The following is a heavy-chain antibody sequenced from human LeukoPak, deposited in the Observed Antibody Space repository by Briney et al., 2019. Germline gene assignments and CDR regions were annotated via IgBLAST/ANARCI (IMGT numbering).Heavy chain of an antibody. CDR3: ARAKKRITIFGVVIMTHFDY. Sequence: GASVKVSCKASGYPFTGYYLHWIRQAPGQGLEWMGWMNPNSGNTGYAQKFQGRVTMTRNTSISTAYMELSSLRSEDTAVYYCARAKKRITIFGVVIMTHFDYWGQGTLVTVSP. V-gene: IGHV1-8*02. D-gene: IGHD3-3*01. J-gene: IGHJ4*02. CDR1: GYPFTGYY. CDR2: MNPNSGNT.